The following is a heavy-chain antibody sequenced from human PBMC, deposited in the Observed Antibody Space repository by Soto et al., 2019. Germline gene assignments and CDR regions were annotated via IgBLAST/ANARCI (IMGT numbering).Heavy chain of an antibody. CDR2: IFYTGVT. CDR1: GGSVSNASFY. D-gene: IGHD3-22*01. CDR3: VRVLDSSWYADL. J-gene: IGHJ2*01. V-gene: IGHV4-61*03. Sequence: QVQLQESGPGLVKPSETLSLTCSVSGGSVSNASFYWTWIRQAPGTGLEYIGYIFYTGVTNYNPSLRCRVTISLDTSKNHFSLKLNSMTAADTAVYYCVRVLDSSWYADLWGRGTLVTVSS.